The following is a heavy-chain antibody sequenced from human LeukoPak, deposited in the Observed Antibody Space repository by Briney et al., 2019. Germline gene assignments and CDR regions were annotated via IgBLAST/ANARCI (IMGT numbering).Heavy chain of an antibody. CDR1: VFTFSSYA. V-gene: IGHV3-30*04. J-gene: IGHJ4*02. Sequence: PGGSLRLSCAAAVFTFSSYAMHWVRQAAGKGLEWVAVISYDGSNKYYADSVKGRFTISRDNSKNTLYLQMNSLRAEDTAVYYCARPRPAFDYWGQGTLVTVSS. CDR3: ARPRPAFDY. CDR2: ISYDGSNK. D-gene: IGHD1-14*01.